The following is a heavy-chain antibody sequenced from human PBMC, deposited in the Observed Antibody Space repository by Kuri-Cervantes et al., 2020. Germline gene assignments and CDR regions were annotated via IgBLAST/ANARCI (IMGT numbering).Heavy chain of an antibody. CDR2: MSYTGSY. D-gene: IGHD3-10*01. V-gene: IGHV4-59*04. J-gene: IGHJ4*03. CDR3: TRYCRTSGRYFDY. Sequence: LSCTVSGGSISPYHWSWIRQPPEKGLEWIGSMSYTGSYSYSPSLKSRVTMSVDTSNSQFSLKLTSVTAADTAVDWCTRYCRTSGRYFDYWGQGTLVTVSS. CDR1: GGSISPYH.